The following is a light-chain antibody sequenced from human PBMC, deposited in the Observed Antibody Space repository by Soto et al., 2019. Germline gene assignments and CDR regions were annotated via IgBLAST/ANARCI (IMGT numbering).Light chain of an antibody. J-gene: IGKJ5*01. V-gene: IGKV2D-29*02. CDR2: EVS. CDR1: QRLLHITGQTF. CDR3: MQSTQLPPT. Sequence: VMTQTPLSLSVAPGQPASISCRSSQRLLHITGQTFLFWYLQKPGQSPQLLICEVSTRVSGVPDRFSGSGSGTDFTLEISRVETDDVGIYYCMQSTQLPPTFGQGTRLGI.